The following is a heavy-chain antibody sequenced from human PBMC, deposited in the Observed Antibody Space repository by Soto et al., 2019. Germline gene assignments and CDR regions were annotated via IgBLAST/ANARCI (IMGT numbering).Heavy chain of an antibody. CDR3: ARRRAIDY. V-gene: IGHV3-30*03. CDR1: GFTFSSYG. CDR2: ISYDGSNK. J-gene: IGHJ4*02. Sequence: PGGSLRLSCAASGFTFSSYGMHWVRQAPGKGLEWVAVISYDGSNKYYADPVKGRFTISRDNSKNTLYLQMNILRAEDTALYYCARRRAIDYWGQGTLVTVSS.